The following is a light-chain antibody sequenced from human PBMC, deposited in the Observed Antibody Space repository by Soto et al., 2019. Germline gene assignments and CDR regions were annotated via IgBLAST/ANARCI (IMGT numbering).Light chain of an antibody. J-gene: IGLJ3*02. CDR3: QSYDSSFNGV. Sequence: QSVLTQPPSVSGAPGQRVTISCTGSSSNIGAGYDVHWYQQLPGTAPKLLIYGNSNRPSGVPDRFSGSKSGTSASLAITGLQAEDEADYYCQSYDSSFNGVFGGGTKLTVL. CDR1: SSNIGAGYD. V-gene: IGLV1-40*01. CDR2: GNS.